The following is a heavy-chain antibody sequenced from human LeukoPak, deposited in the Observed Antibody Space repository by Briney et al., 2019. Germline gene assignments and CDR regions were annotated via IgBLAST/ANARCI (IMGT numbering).Heavy chain of an antibody. CDR3: ARVGDVDTAMVDY. CDR2: IYSGGST. CDR1: GFTASSNY. J-gene: IGHJ4*02. Sequence: GGSLRLSCAASGFTASSNYMSWVRHAPGKGLELVSVIYSGGSTYYADSVKGRFTISRDNSKNTLYLQMNSLRAEDTAVYYCARVGDVDTAMVDYWGQGTLVTVSS. D-gene: IGHD5-18*01. V-gene: IGHV3-66*01.